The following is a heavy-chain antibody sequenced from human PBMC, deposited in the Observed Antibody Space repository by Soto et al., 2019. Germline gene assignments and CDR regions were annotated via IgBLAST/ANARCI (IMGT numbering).Heavy chain of an antibody. V-gene: IGHV1-3*01. Sequence: ASVKVSFKASGYTFTSYAMHWVRQAPGQRLEWMGWINAGNGNTKYSQKFQGRVTITRDTSASTAYMELSSLRSEDTAVYYCARDIVLMGPPWSWFDPWGQGTLVTVSS. CDR1: GYTFTSYA. J-gene: IGHJ5*02. D-gene: IGHD2-8*01. CDR2: INAGNGNT. CDR3: ARDIVLMGPPWSWFDP.